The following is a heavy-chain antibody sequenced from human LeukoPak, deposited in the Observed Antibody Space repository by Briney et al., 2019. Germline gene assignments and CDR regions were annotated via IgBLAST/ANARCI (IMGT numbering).Heavy chain of an antibody. CDR1: GFTFSCYA. CDR3: ARVGFQDTTMVNSYYYGMDV. V-gene: IGHV3-23*01. CDR2: ISGSGGST. Sequence: GGSLRLSCAASGFTFSCYAVSWVRQAPGKGLEWVSAISGSGGSTYYADSVKGRFTISRDNSKNTLYLQMNSLRAEDTAVYYCARVGFQDTTMVNSYYYGMDVWGQGTMVTVSS. J-gene: IGHJ6*02. D-gene: IGHD5-18*01.